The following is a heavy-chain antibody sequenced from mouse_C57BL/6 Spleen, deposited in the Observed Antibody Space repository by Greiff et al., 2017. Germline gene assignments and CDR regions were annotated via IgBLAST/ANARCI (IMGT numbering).Heavy chain of an antibody. D-gene: IGHD2-4*01. Sequence: QVQLQQSGSELVKPGASVKISCKASGYSFTSYYIHWVKQRPGQGLEWIGWIYPGSGNTKYNEKFKGKATLTADTSSSTAYMQLSSLTSEDSAVYYCARSGDYDDAWFAYWGQGTLVTVSA. CDR1: GYSFTSYY. CDR2: IYPGSGNT. CDR3: ARSGDYDDAWFAY. J-gene: IGHJ3*01. V-gene: IGHV1-66*01.